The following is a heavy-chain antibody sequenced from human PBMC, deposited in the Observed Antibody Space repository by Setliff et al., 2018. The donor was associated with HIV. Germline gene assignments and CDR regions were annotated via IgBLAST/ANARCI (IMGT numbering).Heavy chain of an antibody. V-gene: IGHV1-8*02. D-gene: IGHD6-13*01. CDR3: ARAPRYSSSWYVRYFDY. CDR1: GYTFTSYD. Sequence: ASVKISCKASGYTFTSYDINWVRQATGQGLEWMGWMNPNSGNTGYAQKFQGRVTMTRNTSISTAYMELSSLRSEDTAVYYCARAPRYSSSWYVRYFDYWGQGTLVTVSS. J-gene: IGHJ4*02. CDR2: MNPNSGNT.